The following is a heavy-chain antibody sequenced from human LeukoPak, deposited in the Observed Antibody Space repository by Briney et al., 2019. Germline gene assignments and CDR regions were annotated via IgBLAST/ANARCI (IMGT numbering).Heavy chain of an antibody. CDR2: IYYTGST. Sequence: PSETLSLTCSVSGASISGGTYYWGWIRQLPGKGLEWIGSIYYTGSTYDNPSLKSRVTISVDTSKNQFSLKLSSVTAADTAVYYCARRGGSGRAFDYWGQGTLVTVSS. D-gene: IGHD1-26*01. J-gene: IGHJ4*02. CDR1: GASISGGTYY. V-gene: IGHV4-39*01. CDR3: ARRGGSGRAFDY.